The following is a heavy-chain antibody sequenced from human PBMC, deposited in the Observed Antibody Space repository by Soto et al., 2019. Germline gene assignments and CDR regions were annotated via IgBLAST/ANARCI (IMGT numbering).Heavy chain of an antibody. Sequence: EVQLLESGGGLVQPGGSLRLSCAASGFTFSSYAMSWVRQAPGKGLEWVSGIGGSGSSTYYADSVKGRFTISRDNSKNTLYLQMNSLRVEDTAIYYCAKAEDDYGDQDHFDFWGQGTLVTVSS. CDR2: IGGSGSST. J-gene: IGHJ4*02. CDR1: GFTFSSYA. CDR3: AKAEDDYGDQDHFDF. V-gene: IGHV3-23*01. D-gene: IGHD4-17*01.